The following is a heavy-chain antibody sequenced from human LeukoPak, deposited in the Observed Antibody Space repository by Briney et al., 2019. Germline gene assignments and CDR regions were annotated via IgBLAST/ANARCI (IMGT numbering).Heavy chain of an antibody. Sequence: GASVKVSCKVSGYTLTELSMHWVRQAPGKGLEWMGGFDPEDGETIYAQKFQGRVTMTRDTSISTAYMELSRLRSDDTAVYYCARGERVSYYDYVWGSKHAFDIWGQGTMVTVSS. J-gene: IGHJ3*02. CDR3: ARGERVSYYDYVWGSKHAFDI. V-gene: IGHV1-24*01. D-gene: IGHD3-16*01. CDR2: FDPEDGET. CDR1: GYTLTELS.